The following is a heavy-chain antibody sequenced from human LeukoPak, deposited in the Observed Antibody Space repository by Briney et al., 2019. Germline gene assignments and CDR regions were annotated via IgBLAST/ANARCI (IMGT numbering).Heavy chain of an antibody. J-gene: IGHJ4*02. CDR2: IIPILGIA. V-gene: IGHV1-69*04. D-gene: IGHD3-10*01. Sequence: RASVKVSCKASGGTFSSYTISWVRQAPGQGLEWMGRIIPILGIANYAQKFQGRVTITADKSTSTAYMELSSLRSEDTAVYYCARDPGWFGELFQPLDYWGQGTLVTVSS. CDR1: GGTFSSYT. CDR3: ARDPGWFGELFQPLDY.